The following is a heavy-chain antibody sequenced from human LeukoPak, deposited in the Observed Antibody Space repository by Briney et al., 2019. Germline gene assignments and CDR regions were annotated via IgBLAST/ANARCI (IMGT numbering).Heavy chain of an antibody. V-gene: IGHV3-48*01. CDR3: ARGVTTGWSRYFFDF. CDR2: ISSSSSNM. CDR1: GFIFSSYS. D-gene: IGHD3-9*01. J-gene: IGHJ4*02. Sequence: SGGSLRLSCAASGFIFSSYSMNWVRQAPGKGLDWVSYISSSSSNMYYADSVKGRFTISRDNAKNSLYLQMNSLRAEDTTVYYCARGVTTGWSRYFFDFWGQGTLVTVSS.